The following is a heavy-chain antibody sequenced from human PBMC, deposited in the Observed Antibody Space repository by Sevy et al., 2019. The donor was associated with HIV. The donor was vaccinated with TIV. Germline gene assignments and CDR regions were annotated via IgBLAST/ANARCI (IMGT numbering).Heavy chain of an antibody. Sequence: GGSLRLSCVTSGFTFSSYAMSWVRQTPGKGLEWVSAIGGSADYTYYADSVKGRFTVSRDNSKNTLYLQMNGLRAEDTAVYYCAKEVSERGYSDYWGQGTLVTVSS. CDR3: AKEVSERGYSDY. CDR2: IGGSADYT. V-gene: IGHV3-23*01. D-gene: IGHD3-22*01. J-gene: IGHJ4*02. CDR1: GFTFSSYA.